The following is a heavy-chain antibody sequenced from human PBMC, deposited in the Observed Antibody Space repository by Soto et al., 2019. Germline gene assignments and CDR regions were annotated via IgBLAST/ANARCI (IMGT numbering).Heavy chain of an antibody. CDR1: GFTFSSYS. CDR3: ARGSVWGYYDSSGYYPVDY. Sequence: EVQLVESGGGLVKPGGSLRLSCAASGFTFSSYSMNWVRQAPGKGLEWVSSISSSSSYIYYADSVKGRFTISRDNAKNSLYLQMNSLRSEDTAVYYCARGSVWGYYDSSGYYPVDYWGQGTLVTVSS. J-gene: IGHJ4*02. CDR2: ISSSSSYI. V-gene: IGHV3-21*04. D-gene: IGHD3-22*01.